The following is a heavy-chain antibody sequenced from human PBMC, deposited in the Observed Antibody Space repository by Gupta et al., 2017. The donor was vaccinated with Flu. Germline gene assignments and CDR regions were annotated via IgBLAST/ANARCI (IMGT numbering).Heavy chain of an antibody. V-gene: IGHV3-20*01. CDR2: INWNGGST. Sequence: EVQLVESGGGVVRPGGSLRLSCGASGFTFVVYGLSWVRQAPGKGLEWVSGINWNGGSTGYADSVKGRFTISRDNAKNSLYLQMNSLRAEDTALYHCARRGEEDDYGGFDYWGQGTLVTVSS. CDR1: GFTFVVYG. CDR3: ARRGEEDDYGGFDY. J-gene: IGHJ4*02. D-gene: IGHD4-23*01.